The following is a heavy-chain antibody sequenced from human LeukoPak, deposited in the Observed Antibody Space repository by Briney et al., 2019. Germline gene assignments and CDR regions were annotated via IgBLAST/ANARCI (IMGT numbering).Heavy chain of an antibody. J-gene: IGHJ4*02. CDR3: ARVYSSSSGKAFDC. Sequence: GGSLRLSCAASGFTFSSYGMHWVRQAPGKGLEWVAFIRYDGSNKYYADSVKGRFTISRDNAKNSLYLQMNSLRAEDTAVYYCARVYSSSSGKAFDCWGQGTLVTVSS. CDR2: IRYDGSNK. V-gene: IGHV3-30*02. CDR1: GFTFSSYG. D-gene: IGHD6-6*01.